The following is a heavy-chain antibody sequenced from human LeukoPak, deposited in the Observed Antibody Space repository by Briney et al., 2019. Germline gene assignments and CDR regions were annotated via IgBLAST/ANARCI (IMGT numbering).Heavy chain of an antibody. D-gene: IGHD3-22*01. CDR1: GFTFRNFV. J-gene: IGHJ4*02. CDR2: IYSGGST. CDR3: ARDNDSSGYYFRLDY. V-gene: IGHV3-66*01. Sequence: GGSVRLSCAASGFTFRNFVMNWVRRAPGKGLEWVSVIYSGGSTYYADSVKGRFTISRDNSKNTLYLQMNSLRAEDTAVYYCARDNDSSGYYFRLDYWGQGTLVTVSS.